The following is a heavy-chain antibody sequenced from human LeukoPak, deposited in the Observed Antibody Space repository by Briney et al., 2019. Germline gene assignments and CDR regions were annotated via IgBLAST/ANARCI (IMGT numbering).Heavy chain of an antibody. CDR1: GYTFTSYA. J-gene: IGHJ6*04. CDR3: ARGGRYCSSTSCSYYYGMDV. D-gene: IGHD2-2*01. CDR2: INAGNGNT. Sequence: ASVKVSCKASGYTFTSYAMHWVRQAPGQRLEWMGWINAGNGNTKYSQKFQGRVTITRDTSASTAYMELSSLRSEDTAVYYCARGGRYCSSTSCSYYYGMDVWGKGTTVTVSS. V-gene: IGHV1-3*01.